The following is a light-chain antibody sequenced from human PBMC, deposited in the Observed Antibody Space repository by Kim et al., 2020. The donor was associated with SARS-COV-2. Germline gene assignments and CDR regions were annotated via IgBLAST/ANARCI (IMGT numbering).Light chain of an antibody. V-gene: IGKV1-27*01. CDR3: QKYNSAPRT. J-gene: IGKJ1*01. CDR1: QGISSY. Sequence: DIQMTQSPSSLSASVGDTVTITCRASQGISSYLAWYQQRPGKVPKLLIYAASTLHSGVPSRFSGSGSGPEFTLTISSLQPEDVATYYCQKYNSAPRTFGQGTKVDIK. CDR2: AAS.